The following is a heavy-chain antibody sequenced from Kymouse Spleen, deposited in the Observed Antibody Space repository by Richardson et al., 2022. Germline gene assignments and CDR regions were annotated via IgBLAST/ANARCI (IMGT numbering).Heavy chain of an antibody. D-gene: IGHD6-13*01. CDR3: ARGGQQLLTT. J-gene: IGHJ4*02. CDR1: GGSFSGYY. V-gene: IGHV4-34*01. CDR2: INHSGST. Sequence: QVQLQQWGAGLLKPSETLSLTCAVYGGSFSGYYWSWIRQPPGKGLEWIGEINHSGSTNYNPSLKSRVTISVDTSKNQFSLKLSSVTAADTAVYYCARGGQQLLTTGAREPWSPSPQ.